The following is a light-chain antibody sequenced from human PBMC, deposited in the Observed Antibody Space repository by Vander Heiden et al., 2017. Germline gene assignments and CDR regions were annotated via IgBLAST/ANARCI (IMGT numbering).Light chain of an antibody. J-gene: IGLJ1*01. CDR1: SSDLGGSNY. Sequence: QSAMTQTPSASGSPGQSVTMSCTATSSDLGGSNYVSCYQQLPGKAPKLLIYEVTKRPSGVPDRFSGSKSGNTASLTVSGLQAEDEADYYCTSDAGSSFYVFGTGTKVTGL. CDR3: TSDAGSSFYV. CDR2: EVT. V-gene: IGLV2-8*01.